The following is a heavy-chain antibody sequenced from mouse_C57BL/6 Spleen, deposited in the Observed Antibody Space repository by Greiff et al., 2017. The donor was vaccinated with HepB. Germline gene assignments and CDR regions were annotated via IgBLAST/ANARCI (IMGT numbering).Heavy chain of an antibody. D-gene: IGHD1-1*01. CDR2: INPNNGGT. J-gene: IGHJ2*01. Sequence: EVQLQQSGPELVKPGASVKISCKASGYTFTDYYMNWVKQSHGKSLEWIGDINPNNGGTSYNQKFKGKATLTVDKSSSTAYMELRSLTSEDSAVYYCARFTTVVPFDYWGQGTTLTVSS. V-gene: IGHV1-26*01. CDR1: GYTFTDYY. CDR3: ARFTTVVPFDY.